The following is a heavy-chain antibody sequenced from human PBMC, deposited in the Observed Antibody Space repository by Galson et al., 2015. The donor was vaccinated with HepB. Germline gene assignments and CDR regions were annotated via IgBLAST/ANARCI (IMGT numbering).Heavy chain of an antibody. CDR1: GYTFTSYG. Sequence: SVKVSCKASGYTFTSYGISWVRQAPGQGLEWMGWISAYNGNTNYAQKLQGRVTMTTDTSTSTAYMELRSLRSDDTAVYYCARANIVVVPAALPNWFDPWGQGTLVTVPS. V-gene: IGHV1-18*04. CDR2: ISAYNGNT. D-gene: IGHD2-2*01. J-gene: IGHJ5*02. CDR3: ARANIVVVPAALPNWFDP.